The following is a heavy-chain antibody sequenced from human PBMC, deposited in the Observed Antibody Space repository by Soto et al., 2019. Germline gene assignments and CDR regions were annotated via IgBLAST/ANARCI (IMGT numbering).Heavy chain of an antibody. CDR3: AVYFDRRQGTRYFDY. J-gene: IGHJ4*02. CDR1: GGSISSGGYY. V-gene: IGHV4-31*03. D-gene: IGHD3-22*01. Sequence: SETLSLTCTVSGGSISSGGYYWSWIRQHPGKGLEWIGYIYYSGSTYYNPSLKSRVTISVDTSKNQFSLKLSSVTAADTAVYYCAVYFDRRQGTRYFDYWGQGTLVTVS. CDR2: IYYSGST.